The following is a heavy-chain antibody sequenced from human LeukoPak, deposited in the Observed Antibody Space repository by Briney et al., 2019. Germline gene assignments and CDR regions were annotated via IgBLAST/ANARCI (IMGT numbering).Heavy chain of an antibody. V-gene: IGHV1-2*02. CDR1: GYMFTYYY. D-gene: IGHD3-22*01. CDR2: INPHSGGA. J-gene: IGHJ5*02. Sequence: GASVKVSCKASGYMFTYYYLHWERQAPGQGLEWMGWINPHSGGADLAPKFQGRVTMTRDTSINTTYMELTSLISDDTAVYYCARETYFDTTGHYGWFDPWGQGTLVTVSS. CDR3: ARETYFDTTGHYGWFDP.